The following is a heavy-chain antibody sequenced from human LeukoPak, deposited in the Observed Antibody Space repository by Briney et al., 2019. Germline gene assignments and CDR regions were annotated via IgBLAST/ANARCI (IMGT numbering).Heavy chain of an antibody. D-gene: IGHD5-18*01. CDR1: GFTFSSYS. V-gene: IGHV3-21*01. CDR2: ISSSSSYI. Sequence: PGGSLRLSCAASGFTFSSYSMNWDRQAPGKGLEWVSSISSSSSYIYYADSVKGRFTISRDNAKNSLYLQMNSLRAEDTAVYNCARGRYSYGPMGGFDYWGQGTLVTVSS. CDR3: ARGRYSYGPMGGFDY. J-gene: IGHJ4*02.